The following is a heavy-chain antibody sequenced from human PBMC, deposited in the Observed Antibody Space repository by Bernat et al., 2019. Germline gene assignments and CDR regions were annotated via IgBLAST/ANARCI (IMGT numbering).Heavy chain of an antibody. CDR3: AKGNEYQVLTHFDC. D-gene: IGHD2-2*01. J-gene: IGHJ4*02. CDR2: ISWSSSRM. CDR1: GFTFDDHA. Sequence: EVQLVESGGDLVQPGRSLRLSCAASGFTFDDHAMHWVRQAPGKGLEWVSGISWSSSRMGYADSVKGRFAISRDNAKNSLYLQMNSLRAEDTALYYCAKGNEYQVLTHFDCWGQGTLVTV. V-gene: IGHV3-9*01.